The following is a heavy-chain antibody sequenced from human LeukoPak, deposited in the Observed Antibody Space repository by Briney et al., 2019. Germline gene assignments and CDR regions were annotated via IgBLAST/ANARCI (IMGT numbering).Heavy chain of an antibody. CDR1: GFTFDDYA. Sequence: GGSLRLSCAASGFTFDDYAMHWVRQAPGKGLEWVSGISWNSGSIGYADSVKGRFTISRDNAKNSLYLQMNSLRAEDTALYYCARSMPFGVFDYWGQGTLVTVSS. J-gene: IGHJ4*02. D-gene: IGHD3-16*01. V-gene: IGHV3-9*01. CDR3: ARSMPFGVFDY. CDR2: ISWNSGSI.